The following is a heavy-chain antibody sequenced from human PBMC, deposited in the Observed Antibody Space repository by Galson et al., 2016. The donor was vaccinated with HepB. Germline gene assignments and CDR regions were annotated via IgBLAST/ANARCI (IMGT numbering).Heavy chain of an antibody. V-gene: IGHV3-23*01. Sequence: SLRLSCAASGFAFSDYAMSWVRQAPGKGLEWVSPVSGSGRSTYYADSVKGRFTVSRDTSKTTRELQMNSLRVEDTAVYYCVRPTSSTWYTFEYWGQGTLVSVSS. CDR2: VSGSGRST. J-gene: IGHJ4*02. CDR1: GFAFSDYA. D-gene: IGHD6-13*01. CDR3: VRPTSSTWYTFEY.